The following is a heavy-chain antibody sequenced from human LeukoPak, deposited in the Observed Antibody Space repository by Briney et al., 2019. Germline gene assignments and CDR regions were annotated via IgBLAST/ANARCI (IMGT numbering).Heavy chain of an antibody. Sequence: SQTLSLTCAISGESISSNSAAWNWIRQSPSRGLEWLGRTYYRSRWYNDYAVSVKSRITINPDTSKNQFSLQLNSVTPEDTAVYYCARVPLRYSYGYFDPWGQGTLVTVSS. V-gene: IGHV6-1*01. CDR2: TYYRSRWYN. D-gene: IGHD5-18*01. J-gene: IGHJ5*02. CDR3: ARVPLRYSYGYFDP. CDR1: GESISSNSAA.